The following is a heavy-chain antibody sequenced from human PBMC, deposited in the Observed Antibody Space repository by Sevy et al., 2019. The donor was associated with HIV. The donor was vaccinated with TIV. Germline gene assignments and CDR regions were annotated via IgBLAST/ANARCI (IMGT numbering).Heavy chain of an antibody. CDR2: FDPEDGDT. CDR1: GYTLTELS. J-gene: IGHJ6*02. CDR3: ATVSEFWSCPTYYYYGMDV. V-gene: IGHV1-24*01. D-gene: IGHD3-3*01. Sequence: ASVKVSCKVSGYTLTELSMHWVRQAPGKGLEWMGGFDPEDGDTIYAQKFQGRVTMTEDTSTDTAYMELSSLRSEDTAVYYCATVSEFWSCPTYYYYGMDVWGQGTTVTVSS.